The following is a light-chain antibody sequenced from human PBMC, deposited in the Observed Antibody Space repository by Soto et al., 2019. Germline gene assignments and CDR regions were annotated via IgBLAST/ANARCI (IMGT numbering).Light chain of an antibody. J-gene: IGLJ3*02. CDR3: AAWDDTLSGPV. V-gene: IGLV1-47*01. CDR1: NSNIGSDY. CDR2: MDD. Sequence: QSALTQPHSASGTPGQRVTISCSGSNSNIGSDYVYWYRQLPGTAPTLVIYMDDQRPSGVPDRFSASKSGTSASLAISGLRSEDEGDYFCAAWDDTLSGPVFGGGTKLTVL.